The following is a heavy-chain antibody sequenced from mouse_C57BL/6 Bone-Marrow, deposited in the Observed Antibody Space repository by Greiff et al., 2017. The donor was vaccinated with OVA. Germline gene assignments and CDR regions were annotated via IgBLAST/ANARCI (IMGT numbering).Heavy chain of an antibody. V-gene: IGHV1-82*01. CDR2: IYPGDGDT. Sequence: VKLVESGPELVKPGASVKISCKASGYAFSSSWMNWVKQRPGKGLEWIGRIYPGDGDTNYNGKFKGKATLTADKSSSTAYMQLSSLTSEDSAVYFCARGDDGSKGGYAMDYWGQGTSVTVSS. CDR3: ARGDDGSKGGYAMDY. CDR1: GYAFSSSW. D-gene: IGHD1-1*01. J-gene: IGHJ4*01.